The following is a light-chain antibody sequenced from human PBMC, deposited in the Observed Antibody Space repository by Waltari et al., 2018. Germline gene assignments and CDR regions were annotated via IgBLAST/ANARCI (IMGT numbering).Light chain of an antibody. CDR3: CSYAGGSRVI. CDR2: EAT. J-gene: IGLJ2*01. V-gene: IGLV2-23*01. Sequence: QSALTQPASLSGSPGQSITISCAGTKNDIGTYNFVSWFQQFPGQAPKLIVSEATKRPSGVSYRVSGSKSGNPASLTISGLQAEDEADYYCCSYAGGSRVIFGGGTKLTVL. CDR1: KNDIGTYNF.